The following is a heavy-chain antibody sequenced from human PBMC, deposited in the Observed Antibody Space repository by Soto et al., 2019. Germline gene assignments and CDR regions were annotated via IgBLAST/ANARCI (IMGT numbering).Heavy chain of an antibody. CDR2: ISAYNGKT. V-gene: IGHV1-18*04. J-gene: IGHJ1*01. CDR1: GYTFSNYG. CDR3: AREANCGSDCYTPAEYSQH. Sequence: QVQLVQSGAEVKKPGASVKVSCKASGYTFSNYGISWVRQAPGQGLEWMAWISAYNGKTYYTQSLQGRVTMTTDTSTSTAYMELRSLTSDYTAVYYCAREANCGSDCYTPAEYSQHWCQGTLVTVSS. D-gene: IGHD2-21*02.